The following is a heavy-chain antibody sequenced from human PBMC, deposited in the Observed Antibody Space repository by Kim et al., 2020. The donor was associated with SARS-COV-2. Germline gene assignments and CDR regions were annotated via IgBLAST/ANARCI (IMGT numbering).Heavy chain of an antibody. D-gene: IGHD5-12*01. J-gene: IGHJ4*02. V-gene: IGHV1-46*01. Sequence: SYAQKFQGRVTMTRDTSTSTVYMELSSLRSEDTAVYYCARDDQSGYVSDYWGQGTLVTVSS. CDR3: ARDDQSGYVSDY.